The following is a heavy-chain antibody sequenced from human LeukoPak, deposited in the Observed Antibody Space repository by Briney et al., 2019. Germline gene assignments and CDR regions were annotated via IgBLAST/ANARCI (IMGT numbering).Heavy chain of an antibody. J-gene: IGHJ6*02. CDR2: IYSGGST. Sequence: GGSLRLSCAASGFTVSSNYMSWVRQAPGKGLEWVSVIYSGGSTYYADSVKGRFTISRDNSKNTLYLQMNSLGAEDTAVYYCARHFGVVTKGVYYYYYGMDVWGQGTTVTVSS. V-gene: IGHV3-66*04. D-gene: IGHD3-3*01. CDR1: GFTVSSNY. CDR3: ARHFGVVTKGVYYYYYGMDV.